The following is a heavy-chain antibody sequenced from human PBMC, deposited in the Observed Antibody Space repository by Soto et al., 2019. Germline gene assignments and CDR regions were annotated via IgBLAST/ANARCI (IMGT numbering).Heavy chain of an antibody. V-gene: IGHV4-4*02. CDR1: GDSMSRSSLY. CDR2: IYHSGST. CDR3: ARVLGNDAFDI. Sequence: SXTLSLTCTVSGDSMSRSSLYWSWVRQPPGKGLEWIGEIYHSGSTNYNPSLKSRVTISVDKSKNQFSLKLSSVTAADTAVYYCARVLGNDAFDIWGQGTVVTVSS. J-gene: IGHJ3*02. D-gene: IGHD3-3*02.